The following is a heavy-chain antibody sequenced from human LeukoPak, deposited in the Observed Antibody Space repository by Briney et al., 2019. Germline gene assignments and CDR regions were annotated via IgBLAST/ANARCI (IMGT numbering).Heavy chain of an antibody. CDR1: GFTFSTYG. D-gene: IGHD2-15*01. CDR3: ARAVGPFDY. CDR2: IWYDGSNK. J-gene: IGHJ4*02. V-gene: IGHV3-33*01. Sequence: GRSLRLSCAASGFTFSTYGMHWVRQAPGKGLEWLSVIWYDGSNKYYADSVKGRFTISRDNSKNTLYLQMNSLRVEDTAVYYCARAVGPFDYWGQGTLVTVSS.